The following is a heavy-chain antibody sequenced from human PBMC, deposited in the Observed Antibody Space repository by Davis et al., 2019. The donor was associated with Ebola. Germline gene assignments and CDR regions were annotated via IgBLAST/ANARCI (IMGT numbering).Heavy chain of an antibody. CDR3: AKGEGSYYYYGMDV. CDR1: GFTFSSYS. V-gene: IGHV3-21*01. Sequence: GESLKISCAASGFTFSSYSMNWVRQAPGKGLEWVSSISSSSSYIYYADSVKGRFTISRDNSKNTLYLQMNSLRAEDTAVYYCAKGEGSYYYYGMDVWGQGTTVTVSS. D-gene: IGHD3-10*01. CDR2: ISSSSSYI. J-gene: IGHJ6*02.